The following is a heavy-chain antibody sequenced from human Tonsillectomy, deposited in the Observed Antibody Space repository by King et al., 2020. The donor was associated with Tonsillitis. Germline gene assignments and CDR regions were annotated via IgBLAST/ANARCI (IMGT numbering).Heavy chain of an antibody. J-gene: IGHJ4*02. V-gene: IGHV4-39*01. D-gene: IGHD1-26*01. CDR2: MYYSGTI. CDR3: ARSVSGSFDY. Sequence: QLQESGPGVVKPSETLSLTCTVSGGSISSSDHYWAWIRQPPGKGLEWIGYMYYSGTIFYNPSLKIRVTISGGTSENRFSLKLSSVTAADTAVYFCARSVSGSFDYWGQGALVTVSS. CDR1: GGSISSSDHY.